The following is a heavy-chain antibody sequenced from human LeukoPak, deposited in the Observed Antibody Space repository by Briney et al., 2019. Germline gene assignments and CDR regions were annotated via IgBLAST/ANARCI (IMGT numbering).Heavy chain of an antibody. CDR1: GFTFSTYA. CDR2: ISYDGSNK. Sequence: GGSLRLSCAASGFTFSTYAMHWVRQAPGKGLEWVAVISYDGSNKYYADSVKGRFTISRDNSKNTLYLQMNSLRVEDTAVYYCARSAAAGRIVATFDYWGQGTLVTVSS. CDR3: ARSAAAGRIVATFDY. V-gene: IGHV3-30*04. D-gene: IGHD5-12*01. J-gene: IGHJ4*02.